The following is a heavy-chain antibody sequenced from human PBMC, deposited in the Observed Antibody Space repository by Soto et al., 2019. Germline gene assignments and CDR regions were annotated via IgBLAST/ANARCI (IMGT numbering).Heavy chain of an antibody. J-gene: IGHJ4*02. CDR2: INPSGGNT. CDR1: GYTFTSYY. Sequence: ASVKVSCKASGYTFTSYYMHWVRKAPGQGLEWMGIINPSGGNTRYAQKFQGRVTMTRDTSTSTVYMELSSLRSEDTAVYYCARGLIYDSSGYYFDYWGQGTLVTISS. D-gene: IGHD3-22*01. V-gene: IGHV1-46*01. CDR3: ARGLIYDSSGYYFDY.